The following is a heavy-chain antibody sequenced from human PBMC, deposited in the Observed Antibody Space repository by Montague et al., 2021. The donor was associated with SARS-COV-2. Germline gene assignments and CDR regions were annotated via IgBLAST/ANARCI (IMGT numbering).Heavy chain of an antibody. CDR3: AREAAPQYCAGGSCYQPEDF. CDR2: IGSSSYM. Sequence: SLRLSCAASGFTFSSFSMNWVRQAPGKGLEWVAIIGSSSYMYYADSVKGRFTISRDNAKNSLYLQMNSLRGDDTAIYYCAREAAPQYCAGGSCYQPEDFWGQGTQVTVSS. J-gene: IGHJ4*02. V-gene: IGHV3-21*01. D-gene: IGHD2-15*01. CDR1: GFTFSSFS.